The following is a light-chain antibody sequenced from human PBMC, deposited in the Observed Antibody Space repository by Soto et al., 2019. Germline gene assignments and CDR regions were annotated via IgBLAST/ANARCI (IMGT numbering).Light chain of an antibody. J-gene: IGKJ2*01. CDR3: QQYNNWPPTYT. V-gene: IGKV3-15*01. Sequence: EIVMTQSPATLSVYLGERATLSCRASQSVSSNLAWYQQKPGQAPRLLIYGASTRATGIPARFSGSGSGTEFTLTISSLQSEDFAVYYCQQYNNWPPTYTFGQGTKLEIK. CDR2: GAS. CDR1: QSVSSN.